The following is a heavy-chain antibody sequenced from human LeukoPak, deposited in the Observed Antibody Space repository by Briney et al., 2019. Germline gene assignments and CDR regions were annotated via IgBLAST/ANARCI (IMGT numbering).Heavy chain of an antibody. D-gene: IGHD2-2*01. V-gene: IGHV4-61*01. CDR2: IYYSGST. CDR3: AREGVPAAVRGGYNWFDP. J-gene: IGHJ5*02. CDR1: GGSISSSSYY. Sequence: PSETLSLTCTVSGGSISSSSYYWGWIRQPPGKGLEWIGYIYYSGSTNYNPSLKSRVTISVDTSKNQFSLKLSSVTAADTAVYYCAREGVPAAVRGGYNWFDPWGQGTLVTVSS.